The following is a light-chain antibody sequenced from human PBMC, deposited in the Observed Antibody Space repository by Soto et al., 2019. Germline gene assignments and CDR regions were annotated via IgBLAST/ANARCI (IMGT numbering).Light chain of an antibody. CDR2: ANS. J-gene: IGLJ2*01. CDR3: QSYDSSPSGSRV. V-gene: IGLV1-40*01. CDR1: SSNIGAGYD. Sequence: QSVLTQSPSVSGAPGQRVTISCTGSSSNIGAGYDVHWYQQLPGRSPKLLIYANSNRPSGVPDRFSGSKSGTSASLAITGLQAEDEADYYCQSYDSSPSGSRVFGGGTKLTVL.